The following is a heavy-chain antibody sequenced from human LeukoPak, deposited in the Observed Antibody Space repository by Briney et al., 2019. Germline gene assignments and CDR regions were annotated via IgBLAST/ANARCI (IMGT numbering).Heavy chain of an antibody. V-gene: IGHV4-39*07. Sequence: PSETLSLTCTVSGDSISSTTYHWGWIRQPAGKGLEWIGRMFYSGNTDYNPSLKSRLTMSIDTSKNQFSLKLSSVTAADTAVYFCARDQEHCSGTSCYPYWYDSWGQGTLVTVSS. D-gene: IGHD2-2*01. CDR3: ARDQEHCSGTSCYPYWYDS. CDR1: GDSISSTTYH. J-gene: IGHJ5*01. CDR2: MFYSGNT.